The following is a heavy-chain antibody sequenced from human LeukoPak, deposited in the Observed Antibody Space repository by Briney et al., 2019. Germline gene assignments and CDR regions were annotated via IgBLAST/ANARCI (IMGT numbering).Heavy chain of an antibody. CDR1: GFTFSTYA. Sequence: GGFLRLSCAASGFTFSTYAMSWVRQAPGKGLEWVSNISGNGENQNYADSVKGRFTISRDNSKNTRCLQMNSLRAEDTAVYYCAKEGSSGWLYYFDYWGQGTLVTVSS. CDR2: ISGNGENQ. D-gene: IGHD6-19*01. J-gene: IGHJ4*02. CDR3: AKEGSSGWLYYFDY. V-gene: IGHV3-23*01.